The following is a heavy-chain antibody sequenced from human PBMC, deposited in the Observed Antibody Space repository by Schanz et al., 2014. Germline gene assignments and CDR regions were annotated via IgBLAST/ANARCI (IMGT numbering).Heavy chain of an antibody. D-gene: IGHD1-26*01. CDR2: VSAYNGNT. Sequence: QLRLVQSGAEVKKPGASVKVSCKASGYTFTTYAISWVRQAPGQGLEWMGWVSAYNGNTNYAQKFQGRVTMTTDTSTSTAYMELRSLRSDDTAVYYCARDRDQWDGNYLDYWGQGTLVTVSS. CDR3: ARDRDQWDGNYLDY. J-gene: IGHJ4*02. CDR1: GYTFTTYA. V-gene: IGHV1-18*04.